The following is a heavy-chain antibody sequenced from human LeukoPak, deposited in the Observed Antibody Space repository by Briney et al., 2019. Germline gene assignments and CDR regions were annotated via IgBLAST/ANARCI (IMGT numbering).Heavy chain of an antibody. CDR1: GFTFSSYA. J-gene: IGHJ5*02. Sequence: PGGSLRLSCAASGFTFSSYAMHWVRQAPGKGLEWVAVISYDGSNKYYADSVKGRFTISRDNSKNTLYLQMNSLRAEDTAVYYCARDFMIAENWFDPWGQGTLVTVSS. V-gene: IGHV3-30*04. CDR2: ISYDGSNK. CDR3: ARDFMIAENWFDP. D-gene: IGHD3-22*01.